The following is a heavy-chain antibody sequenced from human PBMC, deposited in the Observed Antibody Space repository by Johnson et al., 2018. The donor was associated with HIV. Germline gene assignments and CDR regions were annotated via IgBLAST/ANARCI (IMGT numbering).Heavy chain of an antibody. CDR2: ISSSGSTI. J-gene: IGHJ3*02. CDR3: ARDLRDIVVPDAFDI. V-gene: IGHV3-11*04. Sequence: QMLLVESGGGLVKPGGSLRLSCAASGFTFSDYYMTWIRQAPGKGLEWLSFISSSGSTIYYADSVKGRFTISRDNAKNSLYLQMNSLRAEDTAVYYCARDLRDIVVPDAFDIWGQGTMVTVSS. D-gene: IGHD5-12*01. CDR1: GFTFSDYY.